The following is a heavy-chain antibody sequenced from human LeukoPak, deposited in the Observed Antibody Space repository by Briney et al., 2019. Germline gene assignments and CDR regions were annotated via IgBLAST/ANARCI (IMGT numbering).Heavy chain of an antibody. V-gene: IGHV4-59*01. CDR1: GGSISSYY. Sequence: SETLSLTCTVSGGSISSYYWGWIRQPPGKGLEWIGYIYYSGSTNYNPSLKSRVTISVDTSKNQFSLKLSSVTAADTAVYYCARAEYDFWSGYYKEGWFDPWGQGTLVTVSS. CDR2: IYYSGST. CDR3: ARAEYDFWSGYYKEGWFDP. J-gene: IGHJ5*02. D-gene: IGHD3-3*01.